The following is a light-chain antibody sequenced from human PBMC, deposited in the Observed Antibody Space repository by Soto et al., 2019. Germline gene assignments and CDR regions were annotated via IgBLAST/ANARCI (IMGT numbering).Light chain of an antibody. CDR1: QRVSGSS. Sequence: VLTQSPGSLSLSPGDRATLSCRASQRVSGSSLAWYQQKPGQAPRLLIYGGSNRATGVPDKFSGSGSGADLTLTISRVEPEDCSVYHCQQYGNSPSFGQGTKLEIK. CDR2: GGS. J-gene: IGKJ2*01. V-gene: IGKV3-20*01. CDR3: QQYGNSPS.